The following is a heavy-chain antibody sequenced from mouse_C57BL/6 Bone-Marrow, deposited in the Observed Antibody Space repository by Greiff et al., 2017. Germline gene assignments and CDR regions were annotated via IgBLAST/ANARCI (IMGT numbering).Heavy chain of an antibody. J-gene: IGHJ2*01. V-gene: IGHV5-6*01. Sequence: EVQRVESGGDLVKPGGSLKLSCAASGFTFSSYGMSWVRQTPDKRLEWVATISSGGSYTYYPDSVKGRFTISRDNAKNTLYLQMSSRKSEDTAMYYCARGGVVATNYFDYWGQGTTLTVSS. CDR3: ARGGVVATNYFDY. CDR2: ISSGGSYT. D-gene: IGHD1-1*01. CDR1: GFTFSSYG.